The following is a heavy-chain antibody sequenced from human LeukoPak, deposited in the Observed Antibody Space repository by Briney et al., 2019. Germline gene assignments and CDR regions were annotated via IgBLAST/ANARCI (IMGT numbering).Heavy chain of an antibody. CDR3: ARVRSGFDP. V-gene: IGHV3-48*01. CDR2: ISSSSSTI. Sequence: GGSLRLSCAASGFTFSSYSMNWVRQAPGKGLEWVSYISSSSSTIYYADSVKGRFTISRDNSKNTLYLQMNSLRAEDTAVHYCARVRSGFDPWGQGTLVTVSS. J-gene: IGHJ5*02. CDR1: GFTFSSYS.